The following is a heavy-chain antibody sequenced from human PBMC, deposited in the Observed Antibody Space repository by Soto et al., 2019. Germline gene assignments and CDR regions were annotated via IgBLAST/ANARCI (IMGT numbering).Heavy chain of an antibody. CDR3: ARDSESGYESGGPLGY. V-gene: IGHV3-30-3*01. Sequence: GGSLRLSCAASGFTFSSYAMHWVRQAPGKGLEWVAVISYDGSNKYYADSVKGRFTISRDGSKNTLYLRMNSLRPEDTAMYYCARDSESGYESGGPLGYWGQGTQITVSS. J-gene: IGHJ4*02. CDR2: ISYDGSNK. D-gene: IGHD5-12*01. CDR1: GFTFSSYA.